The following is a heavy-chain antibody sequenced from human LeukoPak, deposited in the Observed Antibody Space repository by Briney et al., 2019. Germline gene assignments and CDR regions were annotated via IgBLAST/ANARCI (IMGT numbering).Heavy chain of an antibody. D-gene: IGHD2-2*01. CDR3: ATNPRYCSSTSCYFP. J-gene: IGHJ5*02. CDR2: VDPEDGET. V-gene: IGHV1-69-2*01. Sequence: ASVKVSCKVSGYTFTDYHMHWVQQAPGKGLEWMGLVDPEDGETIYAEKFQGRVTITADTSTDTAYMELSSLSSEDTAVYYCATNPRYCSSTSCYFPWGQGTLVTVSS. CDR1: GYTFTDYH.